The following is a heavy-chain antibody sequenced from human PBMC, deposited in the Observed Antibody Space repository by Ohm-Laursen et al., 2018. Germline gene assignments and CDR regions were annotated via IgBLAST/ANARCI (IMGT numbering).Heavy chain of an antibody. D-gene: IGHD4-11*01. Sequence: SLRLSCAASGFSFSSYAVTWVRQTQGQGLEWVSAIGGDDRTHYANPVKGRFTISKYKSKNMLYLQMNSLRAEDTAVYHCASRRIVTMDRGAFNVWGQGTMVTVSS. CDR3: ASRRIVTMDRGAFNV. J-gene: IGHJ3*01. CDR1: GFSFSSYA. V-gene: IGHV3-23*01. CDR2: IGGDDRT.